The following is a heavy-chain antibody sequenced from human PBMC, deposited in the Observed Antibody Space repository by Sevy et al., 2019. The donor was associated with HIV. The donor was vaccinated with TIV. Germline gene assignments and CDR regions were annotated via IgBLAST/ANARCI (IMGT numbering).Heavy chain of an antibody. Sequence: ASLKVSCKASGGTFSSYAISWVRQAPGQGLEWMGGIIPIFGTANYAQKFQGRVTITADESTSTAYMELSSLRSEDTAVYYCARGPDIVVVVAAIYYYGMDVWGQGTTVTVSS. V-gene: IGHV1-69*13. CDR3: ARGPDIVVVVAAIYYYGMDV. CDR1: GGTFSSYA. D-gene: IGHD2-15*01. J-gene: IGHJ6*02. CDR2: IIPIFGTA.